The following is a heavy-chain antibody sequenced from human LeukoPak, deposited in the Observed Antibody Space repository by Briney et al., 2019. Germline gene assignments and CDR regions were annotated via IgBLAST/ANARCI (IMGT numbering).Heavy chain of an antibody. Sequence: GGSLRLSCADSGFTFGRYWMHWVRHAPGKGLVWVSHITTDGSGTSYADSVKGRFTISRDNAKNTLYLQMNSLRAEDTAVYYCARGAIVGANFDYWGQGTLVTVSS. CDR2: ITTDGSGT. CDR3: ARGAIVGANFDY. CDR1: GFTFGRYW. J-gene: IGHJ4*02. D-gene: IGHD1-26*01. V-gene: IGHV3-74*01.